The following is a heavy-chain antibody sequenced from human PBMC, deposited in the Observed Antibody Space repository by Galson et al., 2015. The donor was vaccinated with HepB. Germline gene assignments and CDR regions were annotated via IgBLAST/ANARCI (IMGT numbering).Heavy chain of an antibody. CDR1: GITFSSYS. D-gene: IGHD2-2*01. J-gene: IGHJ4*02. CDR2: ISPSSSYI. CDR3: ARSVVPAATSPFFDY. Sequence: SLRLSCAASGITFSSYSMHWVRQAPGKGLEWVASISPSSSYIYYADSVKGRFTISRDNANKSLYLHMTSLRVDDTAIFYCARSVVPAATSPFFDYWGQGTLVTVSS. V-gene: IGHV3-21*01.